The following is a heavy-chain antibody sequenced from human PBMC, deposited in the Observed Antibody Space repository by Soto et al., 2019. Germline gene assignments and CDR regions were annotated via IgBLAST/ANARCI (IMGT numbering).Heavy chain of an antibody. CDR3: ARTYCSGGSCYSGSPSHFDY. CDR1: GGSISSSSYY. CDR2: IYYSGST. V-gene: IGHV4-39*01. J-gene: IGHJ4*02. Sequence: PXETLSLTCTVSGGSISSSSYYWGWIRQPPGKGLEWIGSIYYSGSTYYNPSLKSRVTISVDTSKNQFSLKLSSVTAADTAVYYCARTYCSGGSCYSGSPSHFDYWGQGTLVTVSS. D-gene: IGHD2-15*01.